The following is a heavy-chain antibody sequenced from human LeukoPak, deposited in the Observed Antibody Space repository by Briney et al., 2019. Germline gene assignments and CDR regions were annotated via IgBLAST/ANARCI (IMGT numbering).Heavy chain of an antibody. V-gene: IGHV3-21*01. D-gene: IGHD2-2*02. Sequence: GGSLRLSCAASGFTFSSYSMNWVRQAPGKGLEWVSSISSSGSSIYYADSVKGRFTISRDNAKNSLYLQMDSLRVEDTAVYYCARDLSSSTSCYTYWGQGTLVTVSS. CDR3: ARDLSSSTSCYTY. CDR1: GFTFSSYS. CDR2: ISSSGSSI. J-gene: IGHJ4*02.